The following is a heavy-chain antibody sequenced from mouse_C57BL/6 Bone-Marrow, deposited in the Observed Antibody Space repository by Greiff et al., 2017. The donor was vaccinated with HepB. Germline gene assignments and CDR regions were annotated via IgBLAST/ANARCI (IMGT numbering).Heavy chain of an antibody. J-gene: IGHJ2*01. Sequence: EVQLVQSGAGLVKPGGSLKLSCAASGFTFSSYSMSWVRQTPEKRLEWVGYISSGGDYIYYADTVKGRFTISRDNARNTLYLQMSSLKSEDAALYYGTGSVWYSSSYYFDYWGQGTTLTVSS. CDR1: GFTFSSYS. V-gene: IGHV5-9-1*02. D-gene: IGHD1-1*01. CDR3: TGSVWYSSSYYFDY. CDR2: ISSGGDYI.